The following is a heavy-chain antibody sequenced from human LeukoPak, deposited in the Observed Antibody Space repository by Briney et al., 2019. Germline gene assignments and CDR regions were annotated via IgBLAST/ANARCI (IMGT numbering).Heavy chain of an antibody. CDR2: FDPEDGET. V-gene: IGHV1-24*01. Sequence: ASVKVSCKVSGYTLTELSMHWVRQAPGKGLEWMGGFDPEDGETIYAQKFQGRVTMTEDTSTDTAYMELSSLRSEDTAVYYCATRPDLGGAFDIWGQGTMVTASS. CDR1: GYTLTELS. J-gene: IGHJ3*02. D-gene: IGHD2-2*01. CDR3: ATRPDLGGAFDI.